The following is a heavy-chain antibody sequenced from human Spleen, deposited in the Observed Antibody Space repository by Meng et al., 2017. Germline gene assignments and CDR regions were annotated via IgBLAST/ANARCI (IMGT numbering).Heavy chain of an antibody. CDR1: GGSFSGYY. V-gene: IGHV4-34*01. J-gene: IGHJ4*02. CDR2: INHSGST. CDR3: ARGVAVAGLDY. D-gene: IGHD6-19*01. Sequence: QGLPQQWGAVLVKPSETLSLTCAVSGGSFSGYYWSWIPQPPGKGLEWIGEINHSGSTNYNPSLKSRVTISVDTSKNQFSLKLSSVTAADTAVYYCARGVAVAGLDYWGQGTLVTVSS.